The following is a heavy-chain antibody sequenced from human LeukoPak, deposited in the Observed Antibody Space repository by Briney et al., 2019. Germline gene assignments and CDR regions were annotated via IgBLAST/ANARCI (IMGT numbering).Heavy chain of an antibody. CDR3: ARVAGFGAMNWFDP. CDR1: GGSISSYY. J-gene: IGHJ5*02. V-gene: IGHV4-59*01. D-gene: IGHD3-10*01. CDR2: IYYSGST. Sequence: SETLSLTCTVSGGSISSYYWSWIRQPPGKGLEWIGYIYYSGSTNYNPSLKSRVTISVDTSKNQFSLKLSSVTAADTAVYYCARVAGFGAMNWFDPWGQGTLVTVSS.